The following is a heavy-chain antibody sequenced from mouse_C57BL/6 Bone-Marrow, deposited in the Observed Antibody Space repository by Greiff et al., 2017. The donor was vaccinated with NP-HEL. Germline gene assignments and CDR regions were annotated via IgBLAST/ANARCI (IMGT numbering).Heavy chain of an antibody. V-gene: IGHV6-3*01. J-gene: IGHJ4*01. CDR1: GFTFSNYW. CDR2: IRLKSDNYAT. CDR3: TAPITTVVEWAMDY. Sequence: EVKLEESGGGLVQPGGSMKLSCVASGFTFSNYWMNWVRQSPEKGLEWVAQIRLKSDNYATHYAESVKGRFTISRDDSKSSVYLQMNNLRAEDTGIYYCTAPITTVVEWAMDYWGQGTSVTVSS. D-gene: IGHD1-1*01.